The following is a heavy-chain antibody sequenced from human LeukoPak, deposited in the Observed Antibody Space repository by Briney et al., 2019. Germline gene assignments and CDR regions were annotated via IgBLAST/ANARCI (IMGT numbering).Heavy chain of an antibody. CDR1: GGPFSGYY. Sequence: SETLSLTCAVYGGPFSGYYWSWIRQPPGKGLEWIGEINHSGSTNYNPSLKSRVTISVDKSKNQFSLKLSSVTAADTAVYYCARGRKYTSGYRVTELGSGYSDYWGQGTLVTVSS. D-gene: IGHD5-18*01. V-gene: IGHV4-34*01. J-gene: IGHJ4*02. CDR3: ARGRKYTSGYRVTELGSGYSDY. CDR2: INHSGST.